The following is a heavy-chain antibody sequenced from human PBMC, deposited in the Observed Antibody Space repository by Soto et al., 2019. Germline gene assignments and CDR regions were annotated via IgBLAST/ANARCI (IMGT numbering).Heavy chain of an antibody. D-gene: IGHD6-19*01. V-gene: IGHV3-74*01. Sequence: GGSLRLSCAASGFTFSSYWMHWWRQAPGKGLVWVSRINSDGSSTSYADSVKGRFTISRDNAKNTLYLQMNSLRAEDTAVYYCARYSSGWYNCFDYWGQGTLVTVSS. CDR3: ARYSSGWYNCFDY. J-gene: IGHJ4*02. CDR2: INSDGSST. CDR1: GFTFSSYW.